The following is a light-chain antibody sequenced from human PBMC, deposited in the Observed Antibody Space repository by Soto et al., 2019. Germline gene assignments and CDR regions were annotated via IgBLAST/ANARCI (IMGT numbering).Light chain of an antibody. V-gene: IGLV1-51*01. CDR3: AAWDDSLNGPV. J-gene: IGLJ1*01. CDR2: DDN. Sequence: QSVMTQPPSVSAAPGQKVTISCSGSSSNIGGNSVSWYQQLPGTAPKLLIYDDNKRPSGIPDRFSGSKSGTSASLAISGLQSEDEADYYCAAWDDSLNGPVFGTGTKLTVL. CDR1: SSNIGGNS.